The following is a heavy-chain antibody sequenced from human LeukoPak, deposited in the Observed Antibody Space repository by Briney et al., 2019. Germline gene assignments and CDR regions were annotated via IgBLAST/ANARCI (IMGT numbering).Heavy chain of an antibody. CDR2: IYYSGST. CDR3: ARHVEIAVAGPIDY. Sequence: SETLSLTCAVYGGSFSGYYWSWIRQPPGKGLEWIGSIYYSGSTYYNPSLKSRVTISVDTSKNQFSLKLSSVTAADTAVYYCARHVEIAVAGPIDYWGQGTLVTVSS. J-gene: IGHJ4*02. D-gene: IGHD6-19*01. V-gene: IGHV4-34*01. CDR1: GGSFSGYY.